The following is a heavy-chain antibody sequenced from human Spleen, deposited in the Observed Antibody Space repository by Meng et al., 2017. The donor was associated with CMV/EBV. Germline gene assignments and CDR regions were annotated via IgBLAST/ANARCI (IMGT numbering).Heavy chain of an antibody. V-gene: IGHV1-69*05. J-gene: IGHJ5*02. CDR2: IIPLFGTA. Sequence: NYAISWVRQAPRQGLEWMGGIIPLFGTANYAQKFQGRVTIIRDESTSTAYMELSSLTSEDTAAYFCARAPRRYCSSTSCYMGRFDPWGQGTLVTVSS. CDR3: ARAPRRYCSSTSCYMGRFDP. CDR1: NYA. D-gene: IGHD2-2*02.